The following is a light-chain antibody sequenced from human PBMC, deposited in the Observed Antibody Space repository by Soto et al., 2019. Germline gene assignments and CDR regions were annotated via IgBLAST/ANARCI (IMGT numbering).Light chain of an antibody. CDR2: TAS. CDR1: QDINSY. Sequence: IQLTQSPSSLSASVGDRVTITCRASQDINSYLAWYQQKPGKAPKLLIYTASTLQTGVPSGFSGAGSGTEFTLTIYSPQPEDIATYYCQQLKSYPYTFGQGTKLEI. V-gene: IGKV1-9*01. J-gene: IGKJ2*01. CDR3: QQLKSYPYT.